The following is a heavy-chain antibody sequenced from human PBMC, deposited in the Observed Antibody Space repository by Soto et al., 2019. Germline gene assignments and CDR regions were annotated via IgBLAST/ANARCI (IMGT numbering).Heavy chain of an antibody. D-gene: IGHD4-4*01. CDR1: GFTFSYYY. CDR3: ARDQIPYTVTFDY. CDR2: ISSSGSTI. V-gene: IGHV3-11*01. J-gene: IGHJ4*02. Sequence: PGGSLRLSCAASGFTFSYYYMSWIRQAPGKGLEWVSYISSSGSTIYYADSVKGRFTISRDNAKNSLYLQMNSLRAEDTAVYYCARDQIPYTVTFDYWGQGTLVTVSS.